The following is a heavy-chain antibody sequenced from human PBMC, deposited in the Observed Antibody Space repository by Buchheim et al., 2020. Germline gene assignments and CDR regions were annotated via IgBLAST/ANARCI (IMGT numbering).Heavy chain of an antibody. Sequence: EVQLVESGGGLVQPGGSLRLSCAASGFTFSSYSMYWVRQAPGKGLEWVSYISSSSSTIYYADSVKGRFTISRDNAKNSLYLQMNSLRAEDTAVYYCARGGDYYDSSGYYLYYYYYGMDVWGQGTT. CDR1: GFTFSSYS. CDR2: ISSSSSTI. J-gene: IGHJ6*02. D-gene: IGHD3-22*01. CDR3: ARGGDYYDSSGYYLYYYYYGMDV. V-gene: IGHV3-48*01.